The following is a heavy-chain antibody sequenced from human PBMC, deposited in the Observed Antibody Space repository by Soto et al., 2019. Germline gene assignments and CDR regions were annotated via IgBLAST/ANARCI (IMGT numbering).Heavy chain of an antibody. D-gene: IGHD2-2*01. V-gene: IGHV1-3*01. CDR1: GYTFTNYA. J-gene: IGHJ6*03. CDR2: INAGNGNT. CDR3: ARGHLAVVTVASCFYYMDV. Sequence: QVQLVQSGAEVEKPGASVKVSCKASGYTFTNYAVHWVRQAPGQRLEWMGWINAGNGNTRFSQNLQGRVTITKDTSARTAYMELSSLRPDETAVYSWARGHLAVVTVASCFYYMDVWGKGTTVTVSS.